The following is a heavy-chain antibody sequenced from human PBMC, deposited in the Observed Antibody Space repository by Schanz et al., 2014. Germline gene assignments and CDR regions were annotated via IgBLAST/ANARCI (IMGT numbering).Heavy chain of an antibody. CDR2: INPSGGST. V-gene: IGHV1-46*01. CDR1: GYTFTSDS. Sequence: QVQLVQSGAEVKKPGASVKVSCKASGYTFTSDSMHWVRQAPGQGLEWMGMINPSGGSTTYARKCQGRVTMTRDMYTSTVYIELHNLTAEDTAVYYCARGRTVDDWGQGTLVTVSS. J-gene: IGHJ4*02. CDR3: ARGRTVDD.